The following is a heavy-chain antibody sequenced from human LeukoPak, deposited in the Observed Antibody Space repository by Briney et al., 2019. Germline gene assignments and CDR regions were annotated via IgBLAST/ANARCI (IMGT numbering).Heavy chain of an antibody. J-gene: IGHJ6*03. V-gene: IGHV1-2*02. Sequence: GASVKVSCKASGYTFTGYYMHWVRQAPGQGLEWMGWINPNGGGTNYAQKFQGRVTMTRDTSISTAYMELSRLRSDDTAVYYCATGPRIAAAGSKNYYYYYMDVWGKGTTVTVSS. D-gene: IGHD6-13*01. CDR1: GYTFTGYY. CDR2: INPNGGGT. CDR3: ATGPRIAAAGSKNYYYYYMDV.